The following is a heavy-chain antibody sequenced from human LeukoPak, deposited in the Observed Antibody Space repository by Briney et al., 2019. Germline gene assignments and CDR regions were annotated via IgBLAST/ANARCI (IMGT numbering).Heavy chain of an antibody. CDR3: ARAPGDWGGYFDY. D-gene: IGHD7-27*01. CDR2: IYYSGST. Sequence: PSETLSLTCTVSGGSISSYYWSWIRQPPGKGLEWIGYIYYSGSTNYNPSLKSRVTILVDTSKNQFSLKLSSVTAADTAVYYCARAPGDWGGYFDYWGQGTLVTVSS. V-gene: IGHV4-59*01. CDR1: GGSISSYY. J-gene: IGHJ4*02.